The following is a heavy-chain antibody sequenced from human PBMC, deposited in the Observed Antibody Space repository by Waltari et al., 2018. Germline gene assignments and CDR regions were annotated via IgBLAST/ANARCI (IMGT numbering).Heavy chain of an antibody. D-gene: IGHD3-16*01. CDR3: AMGEQPSTRNWFDP. CDR1: GYTFTSYA. Sequence: QVQLVQSGSELKKPGASVKVSCKASGYTFTSYAMNWVRQAPGQGLEWMGRINPNSGGTNYAQKFQGRVTMTRDTSISTAYMELSRLRSDDTAVYYCAMGEQPSTRNWFDPWGQGTLVTVSS. J-gene: IGHJ5*02. V-gene: IGHV1-2*06. CDR2: INPNSGGT.